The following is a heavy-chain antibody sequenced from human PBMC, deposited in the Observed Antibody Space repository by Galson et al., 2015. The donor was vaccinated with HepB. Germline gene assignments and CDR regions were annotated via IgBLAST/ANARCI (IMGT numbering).Heavy chain of an antibody. CDR2: ISYDGSNK. D-gene: IGHD6-13*01. V-gene: IGHV3-30*04. Sequence: SLRLSCAASGFTFSGYAMHWVRQAPGKGLEWVAVISYDGSNKYYADSVKGRFTISRDNSKNTLYLQMNSLRTEDTAVYYCARDRISSSCLDYRGQGTLVTVSS. CDR1: GFTFSGYA. CDR3: ARDRISSSCLDY. J-gene: IGHJ4*02.